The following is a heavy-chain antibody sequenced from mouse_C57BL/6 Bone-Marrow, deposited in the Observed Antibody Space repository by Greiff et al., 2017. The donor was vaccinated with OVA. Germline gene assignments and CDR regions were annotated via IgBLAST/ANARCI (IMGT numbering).Heavy chain of an antibody. V-gene: IGHV1-81*01. CDR2: IYPRSDNT. Sequence: QVQLQQSGAELARPGASVKLSCKASGYTFTSYGISWVKQRTGQGLEWIGEIYPRSDNTYYNEKFKGKATLTADKSSSTAYMELRSLTSEDSAVYFCARPGGYAMDYWGQGTSVTVSS. CDR3: ARPGGYAMDY. J-gene: IGHJ4*01. CDR1: GYTFTSYG.